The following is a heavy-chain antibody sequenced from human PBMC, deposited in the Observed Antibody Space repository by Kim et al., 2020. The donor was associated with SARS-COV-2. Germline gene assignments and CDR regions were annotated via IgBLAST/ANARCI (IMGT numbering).Heavy chain of an antibody. CDR2: ISAYNGNT. J-gene: IGHJ6*02. CDR3: ARDVTPTISHSSSWYEPPGPHINYSYYGMDV. V-gene: IGHV1-18*01. CDR1: GYTFTSYG. D-gene: IGHD6-13*01. Sequence: ASVKVSCKASGYTFTSYGISWVRQAPGQGLEWMGWISAYNGNTNYAQKLQGRVTMTTDTSTSTAYMELRSLRSDDTAVYYCARDVTPTISHSSSWYEPPGPHINYSYYGMDVWGQGTTVTVSS.